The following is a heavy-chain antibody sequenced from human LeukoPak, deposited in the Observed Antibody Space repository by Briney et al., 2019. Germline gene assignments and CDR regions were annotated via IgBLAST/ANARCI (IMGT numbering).Heavy chain of an antibody. CDR2: ISYDGSNK. J-gene: IGHJ4*02. Sequence: PGRSLRFSCAASGFTFSSYAMHWVRQAPGKGLEWVAVISYDGSNKYYADSVKGRFTISRDNSKNTLYLQMNSLRAEDTAVYYCARDPNAVVVPAGDFDYWGQGTLVTVSS. CDR3: ARDPNAVVVPAGDFDY. CDR1: GFTFSSYA. D-gene: IGHD2-2*01. V-gene: IGHV3-30-3*01.